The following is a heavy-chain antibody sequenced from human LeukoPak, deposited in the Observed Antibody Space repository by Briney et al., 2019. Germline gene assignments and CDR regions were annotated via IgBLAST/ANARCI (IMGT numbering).Heavy chain of an antibody. CDR3: ARDAIAAAGAGA. Sequence: ASVKVSCKASGYTFTDYSMHWVRQAPGQGLEWMGWINPNSGDTAYAQKFQGRVAMTRDTSISTAYLEVSRLTSDDTAVYFCARDAIAAAGAGAWGQGTLVTVSS. D-gene: IGHD6-13*01. CDR2: INPNSGDT. J-gene: IGHJ4*02. V-gene: IGHV1-2*02. CDR1: GYTFTDYS.